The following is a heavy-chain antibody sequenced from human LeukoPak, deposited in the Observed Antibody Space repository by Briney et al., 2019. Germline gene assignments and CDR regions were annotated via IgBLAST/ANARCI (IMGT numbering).Heavy chain of an antibody. V-gene: IGHV3-48*03. CDR2: ISSSGSTI. D-gene: IGHD3-10*01. CDR1: GFTFSSYE. J-gene: IGHJ4*02. CDR3: ARDTLLITMFDY. Sequence: GGSLRLSCAASGFTFSSYEMNWVRQAPGKGLEWVSYISSSGSTIYYADSVKGRFTIPRDNAKNSLYLQMNSLRAEDTAVYYCARDTLLITMFDYWGQGTLVTVSS.